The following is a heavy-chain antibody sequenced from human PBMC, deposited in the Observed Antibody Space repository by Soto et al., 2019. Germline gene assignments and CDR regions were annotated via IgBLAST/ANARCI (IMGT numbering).Heavy chain of an antibody. D-gene: IGHD2-21*01. CDR3: ARGLVVDLNYYYYYGMDV. CDR2: IYTSGST. J-gene: IGHJ6*02. V-gene: IGHV4-4*07. CDR1: GGSISSYY. Sequence: PXGTLALTCTVSGGSISSYYWSWIRQPSGKGLEWIGRIYTSGSTNYNPSLKSRVTMSVDTSKNQFSLKLSSVTAADTAVYYCARGLVVDLNYYYYYGMDVWGQGTTVTVSS.